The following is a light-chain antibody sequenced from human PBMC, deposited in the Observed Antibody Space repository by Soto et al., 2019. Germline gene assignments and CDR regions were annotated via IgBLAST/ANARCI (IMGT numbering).Light chain of an antibody. CDR2: AAS. Sequence: DIQMTQSPSALSASIGDRVTITCRASQSISIWLAWYQQKPGKAPKLLIYAASSLESGVPSRFRGSGSGTEFTLTISSLQPDDFATYYCHHYNTYSTFGQGTRVDVK. CDR1: QSISIW. J-gene: IGKJ1*01. CDR3: HHYNTYST. V-gene: IGKV1-5*03.